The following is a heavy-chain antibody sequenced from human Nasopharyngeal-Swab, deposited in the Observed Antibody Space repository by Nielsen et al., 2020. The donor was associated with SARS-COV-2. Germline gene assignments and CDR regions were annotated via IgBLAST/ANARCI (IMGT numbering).Heavy chain of an antibody. CDR1: GGSISSGGYY. Sequence: SETLSLTCTVSGGSISSGGYYWSWIRQHPGKGLEWIGYIYYSGSTYYNPSLKSRVTISVDTSKNQFSLKLRSVTAADTAVYYCARERGRGGIWNYYYYYMDVWGKGTTVTVSS. CDR3: ARERGRGGIWNYYYYYMDV. D-gene: IGHD3-10*01. V-gene: IGHV4-31*03. CDR2: IYYSGST. J-gene: IGHJ6*03.